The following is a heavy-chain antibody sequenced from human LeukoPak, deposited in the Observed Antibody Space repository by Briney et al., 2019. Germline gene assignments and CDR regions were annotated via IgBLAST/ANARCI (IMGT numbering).Heavy chain of an antibody. CDR2: IIPILGIA. Sequence: GASVKVSCKASGGTFSSYAISWVRQAPGQGLEWMGRIIPILGIANYAQKFQGRVTITADKSTSTAYMELSSLRSEDTAVYYCAAQRGPTSSLVTAITPDYWGQGTLVTVSS. CDR3: AAQRGPTSSLVTAITPDY. CDR1: GGTFSSYA. D-gene: IGHD2-21*02. J-gene: IGHJ4*02. V-gene: IGHV1-69*04.